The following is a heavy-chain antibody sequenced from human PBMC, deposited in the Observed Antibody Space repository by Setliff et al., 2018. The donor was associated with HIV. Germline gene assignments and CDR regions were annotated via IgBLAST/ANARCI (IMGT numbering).Heavy chain of an antibody. V-gene: IGHV4-4*07. Sequence: SETLSLTCTVSGGSISTYYWTWIRQPAGKGLEWIGHIYTSGSTNYNPSLKSRVTMSVDTSKNQFSLKLSSVTAADTAVYYCARNLRASVLDYMDVWGKGTTVTAP. CDR3: ARNLRASVLDYMDV. J-gene: IGHJ6*03. CDR2: IYTSGST. CDR1: GGSISTYY. D-gene: IGHD2-8*01.